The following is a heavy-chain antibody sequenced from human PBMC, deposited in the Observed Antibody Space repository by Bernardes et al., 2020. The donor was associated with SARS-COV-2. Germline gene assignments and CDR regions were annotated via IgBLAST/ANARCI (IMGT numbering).Heavy chain of an antibody. V-gene: IGHV4-59*11. Sequence: SETLSLTCSVSGDSINSHYWSWIRQPPGKGLEWIGFMYYRGRTNYNPSLESRGIISVDTSKNQFSLNLRSVTAEDTAVYYCVRVRAAVPSRFLDVWGQGISVTVSS. D-gene: IGHD6-13*01. CDR1: GDSINSHY. CDR3: VRVRAAVPSRFLDV. J-gene: IGHJ6*02. CDR2: MYYRGRT.